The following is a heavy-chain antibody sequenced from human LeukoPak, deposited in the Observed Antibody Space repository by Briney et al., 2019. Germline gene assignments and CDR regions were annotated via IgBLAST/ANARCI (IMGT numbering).Heavy chain of an antibody. CDR1: GGSISGDY. V-gene: IGHV4-59*08. CDR3: ARVENGGYSYGSPWYYYGMDV. J-gene: IGHJ6*02. CDR2: IHYSGST. D-gene: IGHD5-18*01. Sequence: PSETLSLTCTVSGGSISGDYWNWIRQPPGKGLEWIGYIHYSGSTNHNPSLKSRVTISVDTSKKQFSLRLSSVTAADTAVYYCARVENGGYSYGSPWYYYGMDVWGQGTTVTVSS.